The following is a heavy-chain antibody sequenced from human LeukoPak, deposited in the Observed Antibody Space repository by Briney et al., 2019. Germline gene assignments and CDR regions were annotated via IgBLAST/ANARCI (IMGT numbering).Heavy chain of an antibody. CDR3: AKEGWFGELPPYNWFDP. J-gene: IGHJ5*02. CDR2: ISGSGGST. D-gene: IGHD3-10*01. CDR1: GGSFSSYY. Sequence: PSETLSLTCAVYGGSFSSYYWSWVRQAPGKGLEWVSAISGSGGSTYYADSVKGRFTISRDNSKNTLYLQMNSLRAEDTAVYYCAKEGWFGELPPYNWFDPWGQGTLVTVSS. V-gene: IGHV3-23*01.